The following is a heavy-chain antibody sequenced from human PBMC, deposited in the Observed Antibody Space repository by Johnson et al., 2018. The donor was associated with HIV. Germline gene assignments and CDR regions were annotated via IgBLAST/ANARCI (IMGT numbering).Heavy chain of an antibody. CDR2: IWYDGTNK. CDR3: ARGVKQQLSVVDAFGI. CDR1: GFTFSSYG. D-gene: IGHD6-13*01. V-gene: IGHV3-33*02. Sequence: QVQLVESGGGVVQPGRSLRLSCTASGFTFSSYGIHWVRQAPGKGLEWVALIWYDGTNKYYADSAKGRFTISRDNSRNTLFLQMNSLRVEDTAAYYCARGVKQQLSVVDAFGIWGQGTMVTVSS. J-gene: IGHJ3*02.